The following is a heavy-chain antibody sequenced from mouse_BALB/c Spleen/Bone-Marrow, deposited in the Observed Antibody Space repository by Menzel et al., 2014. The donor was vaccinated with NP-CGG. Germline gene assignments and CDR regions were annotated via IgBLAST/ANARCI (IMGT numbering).Heavy chain of an antibody. CDR3: GRSVYGRFDS. V-gene: IGHV1-20*01. J-gene: IGHJ2*01. CDR1: GYSFTGYL. CDR2: INPYNSDA. D-gene: IGHD1-1*02. Sequence: VQLQQSGPELVKPGTSVKISCKASGYSFTGYLMNWVKQRHGQSLERIGRINPYNSDAFYNPKFKGKATLTVDKSSSTAHMDLRSLTSEDSAVYYCGRSVYGRFDSWGQGTALTVSS.